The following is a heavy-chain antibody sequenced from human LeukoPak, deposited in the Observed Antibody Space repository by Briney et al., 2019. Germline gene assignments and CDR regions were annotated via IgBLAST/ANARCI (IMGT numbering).Heavy chain of an antibody. CDR1: GFTFSSYS. D-gene: IGHD4-17*01. Sequence: GGSLRLSCAASGFTFSSYSMNWVRQAPGKGLEWVSSISSSSSYIYYADSVKGRFTISRDNAKNSLYLQMNSLRAEDTAVYYCAREPAGDYAFDFWGQGTLVTVSS. CDR3: AREPAGDYAFDF. J-gene: IGHJ4*02. CDR2: ISSSSSYI. V-gene: IGHV3-21*01.